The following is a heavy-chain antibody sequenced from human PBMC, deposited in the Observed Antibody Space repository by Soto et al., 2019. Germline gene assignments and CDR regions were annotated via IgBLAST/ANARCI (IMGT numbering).Heavy chain of an antibody. V-gene: IGHV1-69*01. CDR2: IIPIFGTA. CDR1: GGTFSXYA. J-gene: IGHJ4*02. D-gene: IGHD2-15*01. Sequence: QVQLXQSGXEVKKXGSSVKVSCXASGGTFSXYAIXXXRXAXXQGLEWMGGIIPIFGTANYAQKFQGRVTITADESTSTAYMELSSLRSEDXAVYXXAXXXDGCYDYWGQGTLVTVSS. CDR3: AXXXDGCYDY.